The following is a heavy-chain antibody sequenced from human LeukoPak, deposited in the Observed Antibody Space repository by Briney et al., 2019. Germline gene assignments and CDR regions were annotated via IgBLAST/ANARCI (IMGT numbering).Heavy chain of an antibody. CDR3: ARGGPLPRYCSSTSCYHDY. CDR2: ISSSSYI. V-gene: IGHV3-21*01. D-gene: IGHD2-2*01. J-gene: IGHJ4*02. Sequence: GGSLRLSCAAPGFTFSSYSMNWVRQAPGKGLEWVSSISSSSYIYYADSVKGRFTISRDNAKNSLYLQMNSLRAEDTAVYYCARGGPLPRYCSSTSCYHDYWGQGTLVTVSS. CDR1: GFTFSSYS.